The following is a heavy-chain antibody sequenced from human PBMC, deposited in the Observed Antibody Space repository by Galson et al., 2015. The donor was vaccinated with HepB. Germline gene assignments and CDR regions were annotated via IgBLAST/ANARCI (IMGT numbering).Heavy chain of an antibody. CDR1: GGSFSGYY. D-gene: IGHD6-13*01. V-gene: IGHV4-34*01. Sequence: SETLSLTCAVYGGSFSGYYWSWIRQPPGKGLEWIGEINHSGSTNYNPSLKSRVTISVDTSKNQFSLKLSSVTAADTAVYYCARARKAAAGVTWFAPWGPRTLVTVSS. CDR2: INHSGST. J-gene: IGHJ5*02. CDR3: ARARKAAAGVTWFAP.